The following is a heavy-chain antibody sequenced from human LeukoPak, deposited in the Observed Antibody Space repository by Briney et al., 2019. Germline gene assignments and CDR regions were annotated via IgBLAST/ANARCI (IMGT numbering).Heavy chain of an antibody. V-gene: IGHV4-30-4*08. CDR1: GGSISSGDYY. Sequence: SQTLSLTCTVSGGSISSGDYYWSWIRQPPGKGLEWIGYIYYSGSTYYNPSLKSRVTISVDTSKNQFSLKLSSVTAADTAVYYCAREAGGYSYGYVGYYMGVWGKGTTVTVSS. CDR2: IYYSGST. J-gene: IGHJ6*03. CDR3: AREAGGYSYGYVGYYMGV. D-gene: IGHD5-18*01.